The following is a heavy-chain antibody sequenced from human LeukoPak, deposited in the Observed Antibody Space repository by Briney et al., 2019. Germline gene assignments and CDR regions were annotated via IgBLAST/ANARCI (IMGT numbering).Heavy chain of an antibody. Sequence: PSETLSLTCTVSGVSISSYYWSWIRQPPGKGLEWIGYIYYSGSTNYNPSLKSRVTISVDTPKNQFSLKLSSVTAADTAVYYCARESAGYDILTGYYARSHFDYWGQGTLVTVSS. D-gene: IGHD3-9*01. CDR2: IYYSGST. CDR3: ARESAGYDILTGYYARSHFDY. J-gene: IGHJ4*02. V-gene: IGHV4-59*01. CDR1: GVSISSYY.